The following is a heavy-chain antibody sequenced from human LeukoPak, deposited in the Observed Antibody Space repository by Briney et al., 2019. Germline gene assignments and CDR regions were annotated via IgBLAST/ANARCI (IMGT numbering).Heavy chain of an antibody. CDR1: GYTFTSYY. CDR2: FNPSGGST. CDR3: ARGRYHYVWGSYRYDWWFDP. Sequence: ASVKVSCKASGYTFTSYYMHWVRQAPGRGHEWMGIFNPSGGSTSYAQKFQGRVTMTRDTSTSTVYMELSSLRSEDTAVYCCARGRYHYVWGSYRYDWWFDPWGQGTLVTVSS. J-gene: IGHJ5*02. D-gene: IGHD3-16*02. V-gene: IGHV1-46*01.